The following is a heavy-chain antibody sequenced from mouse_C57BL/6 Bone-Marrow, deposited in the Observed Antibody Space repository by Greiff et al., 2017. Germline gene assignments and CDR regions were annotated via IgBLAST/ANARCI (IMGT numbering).Heavy chain of an antibody. D-gene: IGHD1-1*01. J-gene: IGHJ2*01. CDR2: IYPGSGST. Sequence: VQLQQPGAELVKPGASVKMSCKASGYTFTSYWLTWVKQRPGQGLEWIGDIYPGSGSTNYNEKFKSKATLTVDTSSSTAYMQLSSLTSEDSAVYYCAREGIITTVVLDYWGQGTTLTVSS. CDR1: GYTFTSYW. CDR3: AREGIITTVVLDY. V-gene: IGHV1-55*01.